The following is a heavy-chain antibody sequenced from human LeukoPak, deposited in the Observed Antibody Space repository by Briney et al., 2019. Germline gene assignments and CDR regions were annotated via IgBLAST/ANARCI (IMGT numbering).Heavy chain of an antibody. Sequence: SETLSLTCTVSGASIRDHYWSWIRQPPRKGLEWIGFIYSGGSTKYDPSLESRVTMSLNTSKNRVSLNLRSMTAADTATYFCARGHHDLAPWGQGILVTVSS. CDR2: IYSGGST. CDR3: ARGHHDLAP. J-gene: IGHJ5*02. CDR1: GASIRDHY. D-gene: IGHD1-1*01. V-gene: IGHV4-59*11.